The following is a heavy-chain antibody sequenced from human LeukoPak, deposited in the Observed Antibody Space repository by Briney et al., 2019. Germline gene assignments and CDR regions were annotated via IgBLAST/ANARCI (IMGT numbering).Heavy chain of an antibody. CDR1: GFTFSSYA. D-gene: IGHD6-13*01. CDR3: AKGSSSSRPYYFDY. Sequence: GGSLRLSCAASGFTFSSYAMSWVRRAPGKGLEWVSAISGGGVSTYYADSVKGRFTISRHNSKNTLYLQMNSLRAEDTAVYYCAKGSSSSRPYYFDYWGQGTLVTVSS. J-gene: IGHJ4*02. V-gene: IGHV3-23*01. CDR2: ISGGGVST.